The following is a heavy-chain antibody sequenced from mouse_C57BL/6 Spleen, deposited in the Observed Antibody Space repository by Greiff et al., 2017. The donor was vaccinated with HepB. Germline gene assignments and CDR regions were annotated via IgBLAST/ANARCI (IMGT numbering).Heavy chain of an antibody. J-gene: IGHJ2*01. CDR2: IDPENGDT. D-gene: IGHD2-3*01. V-gene: IGHV14-4*01. Sequence: EVQLQQSGAELVRPGASVKLSCTASGFNIKDDYMHWVKQRPEQGLEWIGWIDPENGDTEYASKFQGKATITADTSSNTAYLQLSSLTSEDTAVYYCTTGDDHCDYWGQGTTLTVSS. CDR1: GFNIKDDY. CDR3: TTGDDHCDY.